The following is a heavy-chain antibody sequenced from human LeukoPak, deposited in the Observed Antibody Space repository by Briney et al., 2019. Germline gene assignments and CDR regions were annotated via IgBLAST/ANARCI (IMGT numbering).Heavy chain of an antibody. J-gene: IGHJ6*02. Sequence: SETLSLTCAVSGGSISSGGYSWSWIRQPPGKGLEWIGYIYHSGSTYYNPSLKSRVTISVDRSKNQFSLKLSSVTAADTAVYXXXXAGSGTYYYYGMDVWGQGTTVTVSS. CDR1: GGSISSGGYS. D-gene: IGHD2-15*01. V-gene: IGHV4-30-2*01. CDR2: IYHSGST. CDR3: XXAGSGTYYYYGMDV.